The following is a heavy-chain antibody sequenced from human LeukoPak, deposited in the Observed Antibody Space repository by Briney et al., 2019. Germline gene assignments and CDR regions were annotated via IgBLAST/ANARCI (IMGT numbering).Heavy chain of an antibody. J-gene: IGHJ5*02. CDR1: GGTFSSYA. Sequence: ASVKVSCKASGGTFSSYAISWLRQAPGQGLEWMGGIIPIFGTANYAQKFQGRVTITTDESTSTAYMELSSLRSEDTAVYYCARLYYDILTEGNNWFDPWGQGTLVTVSS. D-gene: IGHD3-9*01. V-gene: IGHV1-69*05. CDR2: IIPIFGTA. CDR3: ARLYYDILTEGNNWFDP.